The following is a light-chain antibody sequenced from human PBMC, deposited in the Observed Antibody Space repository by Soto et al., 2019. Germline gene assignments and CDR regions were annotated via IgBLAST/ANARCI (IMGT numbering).Light chain of an antibody. J-gene: IGKJ4*01. CDR2: ATS. V-gene: IGKV3-15*01. CDR3: QQYHNWPPLT. Sequence: EIVMTQSPATLSVSPGERATLSCRASQSVSSNLAWYQQKPGQPPRLLIYATSTRATGIPPRFSGSGSGIEFTLSISSLQSEDFAVYYCQQYHNWPPLTFGGGTKVEIK. CDR1: QSVSSN.